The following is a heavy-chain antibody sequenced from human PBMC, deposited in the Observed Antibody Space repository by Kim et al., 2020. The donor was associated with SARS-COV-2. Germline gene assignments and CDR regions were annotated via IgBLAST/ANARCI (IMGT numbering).Heavy chain of an antibody. Sequence: GGSLRLSCAASGFTFSSFSMNWVRQAPGKGLEWVSYISSSSWTIYYADSVKGRFTISRDNAKNSLYLQMNSRRAEDTAVYYCARGGNYDSSGIDYWGQGT. CDR2: ISSSSWTI. D-gene: IGHD3-22*01. J-gene: IGHJ4*02. CDR1: GFTFSSFS. V-gene: IGHV3-48*04. CDR3: ARGGNYDSSGIDY.